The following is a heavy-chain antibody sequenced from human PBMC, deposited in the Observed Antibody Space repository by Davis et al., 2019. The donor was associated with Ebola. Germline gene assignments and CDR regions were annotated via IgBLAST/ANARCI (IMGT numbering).Heavy chain of an antibody. J-gene: IGHJ4*02. Sequence: ASVKVSCKASGYTFTSYYMHWVRQAPGQGLEWMGIINPSGGSTSYAQKFQGRVTMTRDTSTSTVYMELSSLRSEDTAVYYCARVGAYCSGGSCPHMHSGHYYFDYWGQGTLVTVSS. CDR3: ARVGAYCSGGSCPHMHSGHYYFDY. D-gene: IGHD2-15*01. CDR1: GYTFTSYY. V-gene: IGHV1-46*01. CDR2: INPSGGST.